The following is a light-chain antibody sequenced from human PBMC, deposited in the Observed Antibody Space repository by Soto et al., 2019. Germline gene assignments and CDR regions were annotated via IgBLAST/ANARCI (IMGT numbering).Light chain of an antibody. CDR3: QQLNSYPL. J-gene: IGKJ3*01. CDR1: QGISSY. V-gene: IGKV1-9*01. CDR2: AAS. Sequence: IQLTQSPSSLSASVGDRVTITCRASQGISSYLAWYQQKPGKAPKLLIYAASTLQSGVLSRFSGSGSGTDFTLTISSLQPEDFAIYYCQQLNSYPLFGPGTKVDIK.